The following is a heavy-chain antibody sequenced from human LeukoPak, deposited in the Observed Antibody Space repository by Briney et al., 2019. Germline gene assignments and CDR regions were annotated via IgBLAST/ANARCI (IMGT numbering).Heavy chain of an antibody. J-gene: IGHJ4*02. CDR1: GGSLRSYY. CDR2: IYYSGST. V-gene: IGHV4-59*01. D-gene: IGHD5-12*01. CDR3: AGPYSGYALH. Sequence: SETLSLTCTVSGGSLRSYYWSWIRQPPGKGLEWIGYIYYSGSTNYNPSLKSRVTISVDTSKNQFSLKLSSVTAADTAVYYCAGPYSGYALHWGQGTLVTVSS.